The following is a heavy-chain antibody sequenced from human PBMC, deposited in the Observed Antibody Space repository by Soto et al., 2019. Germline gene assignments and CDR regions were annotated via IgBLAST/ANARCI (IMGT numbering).Heavy chain of an antibody. D-gene: IGHD3-10*01. CDR1: GFTFSSYS. J-gene: IGHJ5*02. CDR3: ASSPSMVRGVIISWFDP. Sequence: GGSLRLSCAASGFTFSSYSMNWVRQAPGKGLEWVSYISSSSSTIYYADSVKGRFTISRDNAKNSLYLQMNSLRDEDTAVYYCASSPSMVRGVIISWFDPWGQGTLVTVSS. CDR2: ISSSSSTI. V-gene: IGHV3-48*02.